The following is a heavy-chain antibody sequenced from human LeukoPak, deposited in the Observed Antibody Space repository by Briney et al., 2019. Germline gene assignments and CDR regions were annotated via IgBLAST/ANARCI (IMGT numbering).Heavy chain of an antibody. V-gene: IGHV3-33*08. Sequence: GGSLRLSCAASGFTFSSYAMHWVRQAPGKGLEWVAVIWYDGSNKYYADSVKGRFTISRDNSKNTLYLQMNSLRAEDTAVYYCARAQTGASYSYYYYYGMDVWGQGTTVTVSS. D-gene: IGHD1-26*01. CDR1: GFTFSSYA. J-gene: IGHJ6*02. CDR3: ARAQTGASYSYYYYYGMDV. CDR2: IWYDGSNK.